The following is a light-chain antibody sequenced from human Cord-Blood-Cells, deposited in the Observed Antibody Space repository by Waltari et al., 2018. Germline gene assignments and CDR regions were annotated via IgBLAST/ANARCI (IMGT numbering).Light chain of an antibody. V-gene: IGLV1-44*01. CDR3: AAWDDSLSGCI. CDR2: SNN. Sequence: QSVLTQPLSASGTLAGIVTITCTGSRTSIGRHTVNCFQQLAGTASKRLIYSNNQRPSGVPDRFSSSKSNTSASLAISGLQSENEADYYCAAWDDSLSGCIFGTGTKVTVL. J-gene: IGLJ1*01. CDR1: RTSIGRHT.